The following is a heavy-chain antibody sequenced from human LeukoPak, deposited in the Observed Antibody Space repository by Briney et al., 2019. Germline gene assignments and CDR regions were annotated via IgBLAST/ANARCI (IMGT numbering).Heavy chain of an antibody. CDR2: INDDGKEK. D-gene: IGHD2-2*01. J-gene: IGHJ3*02. CDR1: GFRFRSTW. V-gene: IGHV3-7*01. Sequence: PGQSLRLSCVASGFRFRSTWMSWVRQTPGKGLEWVADINDDGKEKKYVGSVKGRFTVSRDNVKNFLYLQMNSLTAEDTAVYYCAKGGYCSSSSCYGVDAFDIWGQGTMVTVSS. CDR3: AKGGYCSSSSCYGVDAFDI.